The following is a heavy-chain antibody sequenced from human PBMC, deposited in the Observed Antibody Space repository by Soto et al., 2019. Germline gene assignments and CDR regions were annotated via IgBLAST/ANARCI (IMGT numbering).Heavy chain of an antibody. J-gene: IGHJ4*02. CDR2: IIPILGIA. CDR1: GGTFSSYT. V-gene: IGHV1-69*08. CDR3: ARERAYCGGDCYSHFDY. Sequence: QVQLVQSGAEVKKPGSSVKVSCKASGGTFSSYTISWVRQAPGQGLEWMGRIIPILGIANYAQKFQGRVTITADKYTSTAYMELSSLRSEDTAVYYCARERAYCGGDCYSHFDYWGQGTLVTVSS. D-gene: IGHD2-21*02.